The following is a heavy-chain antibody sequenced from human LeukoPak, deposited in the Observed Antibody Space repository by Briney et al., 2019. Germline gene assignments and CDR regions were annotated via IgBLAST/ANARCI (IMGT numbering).Heavy chain of an antibody. D-gene: IGHD1-1*01. CDR2: INPNSGGT. CDR1: GYTFTGYY. Sequence: GASVKVSCKASGYTFTGYYMHWVRQAPGQGLEWMGWINPNSGGTNYAQKFQGWVTMTRDTSISTAYMELSRLRSDDTAVYYCAREIQLGLSSGLDYWGQGTLVTVSS. V-gene: IGHV1-2*04. J-gene: IGHJ4*02. CDR3: AREIQLGLSSGLDY.